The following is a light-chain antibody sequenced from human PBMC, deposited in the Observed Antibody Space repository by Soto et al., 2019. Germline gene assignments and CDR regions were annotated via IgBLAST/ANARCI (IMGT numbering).Light chain of an antibody. J-gene: IGLJ1*01. V-gene: IGLV2-14*01. Sequence: QSALTQPASVSGSPGQSITISCTGTSSDVGGYTYVSWYQQHPGKAPKVMIYDVNNRPSGVSNRFSGSKSGNTTSLTISGLQAQDEGDYYCNSYTSSSTFVFGTATKLTV. CDR1: SSDVGGYTY. CDR2: DVN. CDR3: NSYTSSSTFV.